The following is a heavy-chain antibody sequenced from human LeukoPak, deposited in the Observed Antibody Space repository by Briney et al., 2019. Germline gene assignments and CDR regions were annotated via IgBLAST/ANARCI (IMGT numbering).Heavy chain of an antibody. D-gene: IGHD4-11*01. CDR1: AGSISSSSYY. CDR2: IYYSGST. CDR3: ARHPATVTPTSFDY. J-gene: IGHJ4*02. Sequence: PSETLSLTCTVSAGSISSSSYYWGWLRQPPGKGLEWIGSIYYSGSTYYNPSLKSRVTISVDTSKNQFSLKLSSVTAADTAAYYCARHPATVTPTSFDYWGQGTLVTVSS. V-gene: IGHV4-39*01.